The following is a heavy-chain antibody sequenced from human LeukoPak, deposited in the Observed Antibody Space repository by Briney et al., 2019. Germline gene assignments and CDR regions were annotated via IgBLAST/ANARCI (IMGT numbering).Heavy chain of an antibody. CDR2: ISSNGGST. V-gene: IGHV3-64*01. Sequence: GGSLRLSCAASGFTFSSYAMHWVRQAPGKGLEYVSAISSNGGSTYYANSVKGRFTISRDNSKNTLYLQMGSLRAEDMAVYYCAREIAAAGENWFDPWGQGTLVTVSP. D-gene: IGHD6-13*01. J-gene: IGHJ5*02. CDR1: GFTFSSYA. CDR3: AREIAAAGENWFDP.